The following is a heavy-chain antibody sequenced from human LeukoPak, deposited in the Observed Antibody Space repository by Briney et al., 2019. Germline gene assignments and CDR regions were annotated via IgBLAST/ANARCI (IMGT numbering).Heavy chain of an antibody. V-gene: IGHV1-8*02. CDR3: ARDNYGDPSPFFDY. CDR2: MNPNSGNT. J-gene: IGHJ4*02. D-gene: IGHD4-17*01. Sequence: ASVRVSCKASGYTFTSYDINWVRQAPGQGLEWMGWMNPNSGNTGYAQKFQGRVTMPRDTSIRTAYMELSRLRSDDTAVFYCARDNYGDPSPFFDYWGQGTLVTVSS. CDR1: GYTFTSYD.